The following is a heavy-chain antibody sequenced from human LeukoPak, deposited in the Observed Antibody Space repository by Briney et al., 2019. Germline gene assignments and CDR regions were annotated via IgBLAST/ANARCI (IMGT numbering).Heavy chain of an antibody. V-gene: IGHV5-51*01. J-gene: IGHJ4*02. CDR3: ARQNDFRLDY. D-gene: IGHD3-3*01. Sequence: GESLKISCKGSGYTFSSYWIGWVRQMPGRGLEWMGIIYPGDSDTRYSPSLQGQVTISVDTSIGTAYLQWSSLKASDTAIYYCARQNDFRLDYWGQGTLVTVSS. CDR1: GYTFSSYW. CDR2: IYPGDSDT.